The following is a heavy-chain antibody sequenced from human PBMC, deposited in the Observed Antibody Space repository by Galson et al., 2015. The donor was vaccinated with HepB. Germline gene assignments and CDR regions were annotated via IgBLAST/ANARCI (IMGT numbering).Heavy chain of an antibody. CDR1: GFTFSSYA. V-gene: IGHV3-23*01. D-gene: IGHD6-19*01. CDR2: ISGSGGST. Sequence: SLRLSCAASGFTFSSYAMSWVRQAPGKGLEWVSAISGSGGSTYYADSVKGRFTISRDNSKNTLYLQMNSLRAEDTAVYYCAKRSGGRGQWLVQNYYYYGMDVWGQGTTVTVSS. CDR3: AKRSGGRGQWLVQNYYYYGMDV. J-gene: IGHJ6*02.